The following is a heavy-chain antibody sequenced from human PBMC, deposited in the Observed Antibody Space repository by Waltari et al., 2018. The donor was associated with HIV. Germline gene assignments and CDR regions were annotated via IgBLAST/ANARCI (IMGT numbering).Heavy chain of an antibody. CDR1: GFSFTGFY. Sequence: QAQLVQSGAEVKKPGASIKVSCKTSGFSFTGFYLHWVRQAPGQGLEWMGWMNPGTGGTKDARTFQGRVTMTRDTSINTAYVELSRLTSDDTAVYFCARGYPHFDYWGQGTLVTVSS. D-gene: IGHD5-18*01. V-gene: IGHV1-2*07. CDR3: ARGYPHFDY. CDR2: MNPGTGGT. J-gene: IGHJ4*02.